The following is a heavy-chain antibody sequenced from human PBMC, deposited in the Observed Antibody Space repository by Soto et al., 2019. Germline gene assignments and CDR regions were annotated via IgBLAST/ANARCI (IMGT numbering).Heavy chain of an antibody. CDR1: GYSISSSNW. V-gene: IGHV4-28*01. D-gene: IGHD1-26*01. CDR2: IYYSGTT. Sequence: QVQLQESGPGLVKPSDTLSLTCAVSGYSISSSNWWGWILQPPGKGLEWIGYIYYSGTTYYNPSLKSRVTMSVDTSKSQFSLKLTSVTAVDTAVYYCARREIQGPIDYWGQGTLVTVSS. CDR3: ARREIQGPIDY. J-gene: IGHJ4*02.